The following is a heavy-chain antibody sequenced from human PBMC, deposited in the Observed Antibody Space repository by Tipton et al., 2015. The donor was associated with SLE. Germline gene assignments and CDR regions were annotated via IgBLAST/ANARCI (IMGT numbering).Heavy chain of an antibody. J-gene: IGHJ1*01. CDR2: INGGNGNT. CDR3: ARVIAGAGPPGENFQH. V-gene: IGHV1-3*01. D-gene: IGHD6-13*01. CDR1: GYTFSDYA. Sequence: QSGPEVKKPGASVRVSCKTSGYTFSDYAIHWVRQDPGQRLEWMGWINGGNGNTRYSQKFQGRVTITADESTSTAYMELRSLRSEDTAVYFCARVIAGAGPPGENFQHWGQGTLVTVSS.